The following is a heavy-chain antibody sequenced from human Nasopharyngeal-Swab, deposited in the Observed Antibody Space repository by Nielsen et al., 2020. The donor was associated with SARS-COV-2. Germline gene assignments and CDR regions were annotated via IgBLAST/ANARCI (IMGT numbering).Heavy chain of an antibody. J-gene: IGHJ4*02. CDR3: ARDVSGWSTGGGFDH. V-gene: IGHV6-1*01. CDR1: GDSVSSASAA. Sequence: SQTLSLTCAISGDSVSSASAAWNWIRQSPSRGLEWLGKTYYRSEWYNEYAESLKSRIIITPDTSKDQFSLQLNSVTPEDTAVYYCARDVSGWSTGGGFDHWGQGTLVTVSS. CDR2: TYYRSEWYN. D-gene: IGHD6-19*01.